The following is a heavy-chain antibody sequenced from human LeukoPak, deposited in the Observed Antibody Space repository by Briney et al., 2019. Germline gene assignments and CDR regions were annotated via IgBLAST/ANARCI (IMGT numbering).Heavy chain of an antibody. Sequence: ASVKVSCKASGYTFTGYYMHWVRQAPGQGLEWMGWINPNSGGTNYAQKVQGRVTMTRDTSISTAYMELSRLKSDDTAVYYCARDATVTTNWFDPWGQGTLVTVSS. D-gene: IGHD4-11*01. V-gene: IGHV1-2*02. CDR1: GYTFTGYY. J-gene: IGHJ5*02. CDR2: INPNSGGT. CDR3: ARDATVTTNWFDP.